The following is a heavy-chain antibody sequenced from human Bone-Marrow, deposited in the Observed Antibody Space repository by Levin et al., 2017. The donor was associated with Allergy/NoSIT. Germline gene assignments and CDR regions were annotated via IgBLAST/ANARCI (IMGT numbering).Heavy chain of an antibody. Sequence: GGSLRLSCVASKFTFSNYGMHWVRQAPGKGLEWVASISYDGNFDYYADSVKGRFTISRENSKKTLYLQVNSVTTEDTAVFYCAKDTDNYYDPTGHIDYWGQGTPVIVSS. CDR3: AKDTDNYYDPTGHIDY. V-gene: IGHV3-30*18. CDR2: ISYDGNFD. J-gene: IGHJ4*02. D-gene: IGHD3-16*01. CDR1: KFTFSNYG.